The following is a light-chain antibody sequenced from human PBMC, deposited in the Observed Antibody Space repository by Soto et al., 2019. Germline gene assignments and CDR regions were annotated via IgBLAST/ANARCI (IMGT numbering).Light chain of an antibody. J-gene: IGKJ3*01. CDR1: QSVSSN. CDR3: HQRSNWPPS. CDR2: DAS. V-gene: IGKV3-11*01. Sequence: EIVMTQSPATLSVSPGERATLSCRASQSVSSNLAWYQQKPGQAPRLLIYDASNRATGIPARFSGSGSGTDFTLTISSLEPEDFAIYYCHQRSNWPPSFGPATKVDIK.